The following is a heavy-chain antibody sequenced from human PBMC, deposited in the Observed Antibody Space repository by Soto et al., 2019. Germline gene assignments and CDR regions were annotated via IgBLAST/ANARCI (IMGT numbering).Heavy chain of an antibody. CDR2: IYYSGST. V-gene: IGHV4-39*01. Sequence: SETLSLTCTVSGGSISSSSYYWGWIRQPPGKGLEWIGSIYYSGSTYYNPSLKSRVTISVDTSKNQFSLKLSSVTAADPAVYYCARLYYGVWSCPTADYYYCFGVRRQRHTVT. CDR3: ARLYYGVWSCPTADYYYCFGV. J-gene: IGHJ6*02. D-gene: IGHD3-3*01. CDR1: GGSISSSSYY.